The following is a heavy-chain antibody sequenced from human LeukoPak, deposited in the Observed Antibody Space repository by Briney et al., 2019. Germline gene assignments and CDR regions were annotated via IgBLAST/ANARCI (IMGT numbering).Heavy chain of an antibody. D-gene: IGHD4-11*01. Sequence: GGSLRLSCAASGFTVSSNYMSWVRQAPGKGLEWVSVIYSGGSTYYADSVKGRFTISRDNSKNTLYLQMNSLRAEDTAVYYCARAGYSNYYYYYGMDVWGQGTTVTVSS. CDR2: IYSGGST. CDR3: ARAGYSNYYYYYGMDV. V-gene: IGHV3-53*01. J-gene: IGHJ6*02. CDR1: GFTVSSNY.